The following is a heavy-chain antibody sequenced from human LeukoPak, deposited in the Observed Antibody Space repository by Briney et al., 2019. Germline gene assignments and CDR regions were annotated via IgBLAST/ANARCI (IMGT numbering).Heavy chain of an antibody. V-gene: IGHV1-2*02. CDR2: INPNSGGT. D-gene: IGHD6-13*01. Sequence: GASVKVSCKASGYTFTGYYMHWVRQAPGQGLEWMGWINPNSGGTNYAQKFQGRVTMTRDTSISTAYMELSRLRSDDTAVYYCARYLYSSSWYSNAFDIWGQGTMVTASS. CDR1: GYTFTGYY. CDR3: ARYLYSSSWYSNAFDI. J-gene: IGHJ3*02.